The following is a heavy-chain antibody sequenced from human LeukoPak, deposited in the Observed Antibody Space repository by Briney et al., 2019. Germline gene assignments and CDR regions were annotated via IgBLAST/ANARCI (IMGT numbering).Heavy chain of an antibody. D-gene: IGHD1-26*01. Sequence: PSETLSLTCAVYGGSFSGYYWSWIRQPPGKGLEWIGEINHSGSTNYNPSLKSRVTISVDTSKNQFSLKLTSVTAADTAVYYCARVRQWEILGAFDLWGQGTTVTVSS. V-gene: IGHV4-34*01. CDR2: INHSGST. CDR1: GGSFSGYY. CDR3: ARVRQWEILGAFDL. J-gene: IGHJ3*01.